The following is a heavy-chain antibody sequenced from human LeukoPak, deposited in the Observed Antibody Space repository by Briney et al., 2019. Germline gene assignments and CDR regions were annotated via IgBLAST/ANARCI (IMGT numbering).Heavy chain of an antibody. V-gene: IGHV3-53*01. D-gene: IGHD5-24*01. CDR3: ARGAGYNYPYYFDY. CDR2: IYGGGNI. J-gene: IGHJ4*02. Sequence: GGSLRLSCAASGFAVSSNYMNWVRQAPGKGLEWVSVIYGGGNIYYADSVKGRFTISRDNSKNTLYLQMNSLRAEDTAVYYCARGAGYNYPYYFDYWGQGTLVTVSS. CDR1: GFAVSSNY.